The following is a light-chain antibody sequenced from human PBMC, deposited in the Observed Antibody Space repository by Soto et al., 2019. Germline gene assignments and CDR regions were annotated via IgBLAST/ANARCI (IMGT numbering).Light chain of an antibody. CDR1: SSNIGAGYD. CDR2: GNS. V-gene: IGLV1-40*01. CDR3: QSYDTSLRGPV. J-gene: IGLJ2*01. Sequence: QSVLTQPPSVSGAPGQRVTISCTGSSSNIGAGYDVHWFQQLPGTAPKLLIYGNSNRPSGVPDRFSGSKSDTSASLAITGLQAEDEADYYCQSYDTSLRGPVFGGGTQLTVL.